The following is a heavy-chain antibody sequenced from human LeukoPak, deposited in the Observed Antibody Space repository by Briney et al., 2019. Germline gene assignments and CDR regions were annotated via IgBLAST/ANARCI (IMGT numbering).Heavy chain of an antibody. V-gene: IGHV3-30*18. CDR1: GFTFSSYG. D-gene: IGHD6-19*01. Sequence: PGGSLRLSCAASGFTFSSYGMHWVRQAPGKGLEWVAVISYDGSNKYYADSVKGRFTFSRDNSKNTLHLQMNSLRVEDTAVYYCAKGAAVADFYYYGLDVWGQGTTVTVSS. CDR3: AKGAAVADFYYYGLDV. CDR2: ISYDGSNK. J-gene: IGHJ6*02.